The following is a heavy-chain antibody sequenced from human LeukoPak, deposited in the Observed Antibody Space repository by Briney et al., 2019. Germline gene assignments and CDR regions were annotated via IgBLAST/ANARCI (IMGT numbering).Heavy chain of an antibody. J-gene: IGHJ4*02. CDR2: ISSGSRTI. CDR3: ASEGFDY. Sequence: PGGSLRLSCAASGFTFSGYSMNWVRQAPGRGLEWLSYISSGSRTIFYADSVKGRFTISRDNGKNSLFLLMSSLRADDTAVYYCASEGFDYWGQGTLVTVSS. CDR1: GFTFSGYS. V-gene: IGHV3-48*01.